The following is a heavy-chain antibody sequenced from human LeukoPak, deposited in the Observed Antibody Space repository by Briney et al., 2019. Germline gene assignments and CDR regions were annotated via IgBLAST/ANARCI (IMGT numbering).Heavy chain of an antibody. CDR1: GGTFTSYA. Sequence: GASVKVSCKASGGTFTSYAISWVRQAPGQGLEWMGRIIPILGIANYAQKFQGRVTITADKSTSTAYMELSSLRSEDTAVYYCASLYGYSSSSVLWGQGTLVTVSS. V-gene: IGHV1-69*04. CDR2: IIPILGIA. D-gene: IGHD6-13*01. CDR3: ASLYGYSSSSVL. J-gene: IGHJ4*02.